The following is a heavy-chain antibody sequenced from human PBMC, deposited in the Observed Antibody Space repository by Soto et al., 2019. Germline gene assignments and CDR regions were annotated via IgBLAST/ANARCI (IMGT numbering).Heavy chain of an antibody. CDR1: GFTFSSYA. V-gene: IGHV3-23*01. D-gene: IGHD2-2*01. J-gene: IGHJ3*02. Sequence: GGSLRLSCAASGFTFSSYAMNGVRQAPGKGLEWLSAISDGGGSTYYADSVKGRFTISRDNSKNTLYLQLHSLRADDTAIYYCAKVEAAAITYDAFDIWGQGTMVTVSS. CDR3: AKVEAAAITYDAFDI. CDR2: ISDGGGST.